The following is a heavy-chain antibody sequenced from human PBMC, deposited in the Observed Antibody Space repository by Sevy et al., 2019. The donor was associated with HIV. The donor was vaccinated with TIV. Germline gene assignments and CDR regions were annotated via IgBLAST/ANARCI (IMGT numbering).Heavy chain of an antibody. V-gene: IGHV3-23*01. CDR2: MNGRGGST. Sequence: GGYLRLFCVVSGYSFSSYAISWVRQAPGKGLECVSTMNGRGGSTYYADSVKGRFTISRDNPKNTLFLQMINLRVDDTAIYYCARPSPRIAAAASAFYDNWGQGTLVTVSS. CDR1: GYSFSSYA. D-gene: IGHD6-13*01. CDR3: ARPSPRIAAAASAFYDN. J-gene: IGHJ4*02.